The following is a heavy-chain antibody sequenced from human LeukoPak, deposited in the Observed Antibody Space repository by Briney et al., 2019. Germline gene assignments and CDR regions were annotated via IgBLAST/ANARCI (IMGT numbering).Heavy chain of an antibody. D-gene: IGHD3-3*01. V-gene: IGHV3-21*01. CDR1: GFTFSSYS. J-gene: IGHJ3*02. CDR2: ISISRYI. Sequence: GGSLRLSCAASGFTFSSYSMNWVRPAPGKGLEWVSSISISRYIYYADSVKGRFTISRDNAKNSLYLQMNSLRAEDTAVYYCARDKRFLEWLLYRPDAFDIWGQGTMVTVSS. CDR3: ARDKRFLEWLLYRPDAFDI.